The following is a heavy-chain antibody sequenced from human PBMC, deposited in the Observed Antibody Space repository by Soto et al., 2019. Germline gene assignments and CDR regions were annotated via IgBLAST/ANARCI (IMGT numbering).Heavy chain of an antibody. J-gene: IGHJ4*02. CDR2: IYPGDSET. Sequence: PGESLKISCKGSGYNFTTFWIGWVRQMPGKGLEWMGIIYPGDSETKYSPDFEGQVTISADRSTNTAYLQWRSLRASDTAMYYCARLGFPGAIYFDSWGLVTLVTVSS. V-gene: IGHV5-51*01. CDR3: ARLGFPGAIYFDS. CDR1: GYNFTTFW.